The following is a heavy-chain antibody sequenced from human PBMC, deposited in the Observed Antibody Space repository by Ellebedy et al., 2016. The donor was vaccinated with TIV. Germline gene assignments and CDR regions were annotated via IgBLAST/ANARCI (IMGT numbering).Heavy chain of an antibody. J-gene: IGHJ4*02. CDR2: IWYDGSNK. CDR1: GFTFSSYG. D-gene: IGHD3-16*01. V-gene: IGHV3-33*01. Sequence: GESLKISCAASGFTFSSYGMHWVRQAPGKGLEWVAVIWYDGSNKYYADSVKGRFTISRDNSKNTLYLQMNSLRAEDTAVYYCARDTSGAPDYWGQGTLVTVSS. CDR3: ARDTSGAPDY.